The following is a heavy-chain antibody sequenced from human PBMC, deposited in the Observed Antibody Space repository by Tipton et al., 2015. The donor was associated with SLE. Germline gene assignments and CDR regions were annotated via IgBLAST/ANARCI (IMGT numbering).Heavy chain of an antibody. J-gene: IGHJ3*02. CDR1: DGSVSSHY. CDR3: ARRGWVDAFDI. V-gene: IGHV4-59*02. D-gene: IGHD6-19*01. Sequence: TLSLTCTVSDGSVSSHYWSWIRQPPGKRLDWIGFISYSGSADYSPSLKSRVTMSVDTSRKQFSLKLTSVTAADTAVYYCARRGWVDAFDIWGQGTMVIVSS. CDR2: ISYSGSA.